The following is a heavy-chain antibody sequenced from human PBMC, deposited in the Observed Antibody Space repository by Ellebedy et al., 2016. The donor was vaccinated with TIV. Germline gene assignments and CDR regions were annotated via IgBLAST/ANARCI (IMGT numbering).Heavy chain of an antibody. V-gene: IGHV3-13*01. J-gene: IGHJ4*02. Sequence: GESLKISCAASGFTFSSYEMYWVRQVTGKGLECVSAIGTTGDTYYPGSVKGRFTISRENAKNSVFLQMNSLTAGDTAVYYCARSYGDYGGGYFDYWGQGTLVTVSS. CDR3: ARSYGDYGGGYFDY. CDR2: IGTTGDT. CDR1: GFTFSSYE. D-gene: IGHD4-17*01.